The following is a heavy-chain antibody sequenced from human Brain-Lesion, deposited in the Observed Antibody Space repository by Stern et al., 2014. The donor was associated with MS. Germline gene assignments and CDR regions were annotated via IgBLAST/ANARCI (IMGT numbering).Heavy chain of an antibody. Sequence: DQLVESGAEVKEPGASVKVSCKASGYTFTSYTLTWVRQAPGQGLEWMGGISGKNDNTDYEQNFRGRVTMTTDTSTSTAYMELRSLRSDDTAVYYCARAGCSGGGCYGPDWYDFDYWGQGTLVTVSS. CDR1: GYTFTSYT. CDR2: ISGKNDNT. CDR3: ARAGCSGGGCYGPDWYDFDY. V-gene: IGHV1-18*01. D-gene: IGHD2-15*01. J-gene: IGHJ4*02.